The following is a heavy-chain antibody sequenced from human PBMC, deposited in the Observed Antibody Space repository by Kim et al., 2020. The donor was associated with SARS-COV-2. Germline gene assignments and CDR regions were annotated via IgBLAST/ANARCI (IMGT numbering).Heavy chain of an antibody. CDR1: GYTFTSYG. V-gene: IGHV1-18*01. Sequence: ASVKVSCKASGYTFTSYGISWVRQAPGQGLEWMGWISAYNGNTNYAQKLQGRVTMTTDTSTSTAYMELRSLRSDDTAVYYCARGVEGPAAPYSEWEPHAFDIWGHGTMVTVSS. J-gene: IGHJ3*02. D-gene: IGHD2-2*01. CDR3: ARGVEGPAAPYSEWEPHAFDI. CDR2: ISAYNGNT.